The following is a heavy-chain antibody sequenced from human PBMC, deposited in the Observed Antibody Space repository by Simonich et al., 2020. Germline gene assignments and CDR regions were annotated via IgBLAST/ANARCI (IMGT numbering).Heavy chain of an antibody. CDR3: AREGAGNDAFDI. CDR2: ISYDGSNK. V-gene: IGHV3-30*07. J-gene: IGHJ3*02. Sequence: QVQLVESGGGVVQPGRSLRLSCAASGFTFSSYAMHGVRQAPGKGVEGVAVISYDGSNKYYADSGKGRFTISRDNSKNTLYLQMNSLRAEDTAVYYCAREGAGNDAFDIWGQGTMVTVSS. D-gene: IGHD1-26*01. CDR1: GFTFSSYA.